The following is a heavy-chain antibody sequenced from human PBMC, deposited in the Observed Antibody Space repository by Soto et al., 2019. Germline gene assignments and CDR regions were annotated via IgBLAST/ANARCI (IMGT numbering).Heavy chain of an antibody. D-gene: IGHD6-25*01. J-gene: IGHJ3*01. CDR1: GAIVTTSENY. Sequence: QVQLQASGPGLVKPSQTLSLACSVSGAIVTTSENYLSWVSQAPGKRLEWIGYVYDSGITYYTPAPRSRLAVPPDRPKNDVSPNLSSLQAPDTAVYFWVRNLANSYSGNVWGPWTMFTVSS. V-gene: IGHV4-30-4*01. CDR2: VYDSGIT. CDR3: VRNLANSYSGNV.